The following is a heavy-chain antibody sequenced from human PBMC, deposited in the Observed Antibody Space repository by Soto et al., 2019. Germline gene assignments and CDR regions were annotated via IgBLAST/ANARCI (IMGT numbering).Heavy chain of an antibody. CDR2: IVVGSGNT. Sequence: QMQLVQSGPEVKKPGTSVKVSCQASGITFSDSAVPWVRQARGQRLEWIGWIVVGSGNTNYAQELQERVTITRDTSTSTVYMELSGLRSEDTAVYYCAASVITYHDDASGYYYGAFDIWGQGTLVSVSS. CDR3: AASVITYHDDASGYYYGAFDI. D-gene: IGHD3-22*01. CDR1: GITFSDSA. J-gene: IGHJ3*02. V-gene: IGHV1-58*01.